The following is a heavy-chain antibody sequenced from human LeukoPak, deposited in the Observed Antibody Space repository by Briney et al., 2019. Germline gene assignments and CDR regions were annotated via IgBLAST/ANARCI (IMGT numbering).Heavy chain of an antibody. Sequence: PGGSLRLSCAAPGFTFSSYWMHWVRQAPGKGLVWVSRINSDGSSTSYADSVKGRFTISRDNAKNTLYLQMNSLRAEDTAVYYCASPSGSYLGYYGMDVWGQGTTVTVSS. CDR2: INSDGSST. V-gene: IGHV3-74*01. D-gene: IGHD1-26*01. CDR1: GFTFSSYW. CDR3: ASPSGSYLGYYGMDV. J-gene: IGHJ6*02.